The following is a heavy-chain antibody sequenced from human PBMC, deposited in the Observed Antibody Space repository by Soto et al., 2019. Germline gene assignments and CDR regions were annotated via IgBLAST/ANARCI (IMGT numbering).Heavy chain of an antibody. Sequence: GASVKVSCKASGYTFVNYGISWVRQAPGQGLEWVAWISGNTGDTHYVQKLQDRVTLTTDTSTNTVYMELRSLGSDDTAVYYCSRDAAVGLFDYWGQGTLVTVSS. V-gene: IGHV1-18*01. J-gene: IGHJ4*02. CDR3: SRDAAVGLFDY. D-gene: IGHD1-26*01. CDR1: GYTFVNYG. CDR2: ISGNTGDT.